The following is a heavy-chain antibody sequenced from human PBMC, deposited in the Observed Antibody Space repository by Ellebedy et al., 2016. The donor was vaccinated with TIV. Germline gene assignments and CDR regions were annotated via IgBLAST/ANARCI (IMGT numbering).Heavy chain of an antibody. CDR1: GYTFTAYY. V-gene: IGHV1-2*02. CDR3: ARVDVRVYSMVTTFDFDF. J-gene: IGHJ4*02. Sequence: AASVKVSCKTSGYTFTAYYIHWVRQAPGKGLEWMGWINPMKPDNGGTIYAQKFQGRVTMTRDTSINTAYMELSRLRSDDTAVYYCARVDVRVYSMVTTFDFDFWGQGTLVTVSS. D-gene: IGHD4-17*01. CDR2: INPMKPDNGGT.